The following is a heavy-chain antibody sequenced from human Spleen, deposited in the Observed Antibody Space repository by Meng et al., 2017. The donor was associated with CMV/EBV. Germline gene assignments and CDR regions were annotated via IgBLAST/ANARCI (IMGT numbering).Heavy chain of an antibody. J-gene: IGHJ4*02. CDR1: GFTFSSYA. D-gene: IGHD3-22*01. Sequence: GESLKISCAASGFTFSSYAMSWVRQAPGKGLEWVSAISGGGGSTYYADSVKGRFTISRDNSKNTLYLQMDRLRADDTAVYFCAKDSRGWSYYLDSWGQGTLVTVSS. V-gene: IGHV3-23*01. CDR3: AKDSRGWSYYLDS. CDR2: ISGGGGST.